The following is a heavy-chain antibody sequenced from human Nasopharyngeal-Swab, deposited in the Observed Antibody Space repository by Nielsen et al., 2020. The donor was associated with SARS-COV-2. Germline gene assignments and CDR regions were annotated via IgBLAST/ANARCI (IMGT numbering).Heavy chain of an antibody. Sequence: WGSLRLSCTASGFIFSNYGMHWVRQTPGKGLEWVAVISYDGINKYNADSVKGRFTISRDNSKDTLYLQMNSLRPEDTAVYTCAKEGPGMFGVVGLDVWGQGTTVTVSS. D-gene: IGHD3-3*01. V-gene: IGHV3-30*18. CDR3: AKEGPGMFGVVGLDV. CDR1: GFIFSNYG. CDR2: ISYDGINK. J-gene: IGHJ6*02.